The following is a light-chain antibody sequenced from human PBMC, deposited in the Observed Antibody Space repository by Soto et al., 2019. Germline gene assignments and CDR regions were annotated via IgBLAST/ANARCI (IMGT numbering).Light chain of an antibody. CDR3: QQSYSTTWT. J-gene: IGKJ1*01. CDR2: AAS. Sequence: IHMTQSPSSLSASVGASVTITCRASQGISTYLNWYQRKQGKAPKLLIYAASSLQSGVPSRFSGSESETDFTLTISSLQTEDFANYSCQQSYSTTWTFGQGTKVDIK. V-gene: IGKV1-39*01. CDR1: QGISTY.